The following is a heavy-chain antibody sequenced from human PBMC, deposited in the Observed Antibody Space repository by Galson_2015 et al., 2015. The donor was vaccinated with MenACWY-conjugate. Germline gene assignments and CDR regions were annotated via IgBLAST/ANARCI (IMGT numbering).Heavy chain of an antibody. Sequence: SVKVSCKASGFSFIDYYMHWVRQAPGQGLEWMGLISPSDGSTKHAQKFQGRVTMTRDTSTRAVYMELSSLRSEDTAVYYCARGLPGRCSGSFDAFDIWGQGTMVSVSS. CDR3: ARGLPGRCSGSFDAFDI. CDR1: GFSFIDYY. CDR2: ISPSDGST. V-gene: IGHV1-46*01. D-gene: IGHD3-10*02. J-gene: IGHJ3*02.